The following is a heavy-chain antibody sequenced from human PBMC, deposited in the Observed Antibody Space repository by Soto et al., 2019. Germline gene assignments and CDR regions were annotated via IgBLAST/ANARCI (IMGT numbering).Heavy chain of an antibody. CDR2: ISNSGST. CDR1: GDSVTSATYY. D-gene: IGHD3-16*01. V-gene: IGHV4-61*01. CDR3: ARVVWQVYYYYAMDV. J-gene: IGHJ6*02. Sequence: QVQLQESGPGLVKPSETLSLTCTVSGDSVTSATYYWTWIRQPPGKVLEWIGHISNSGSTHYNPSFKSRVTISVDTSKTQFSLNLRSVTAADTAVYYCARVVWQVYYYYAMDVWGQGTTVTVSS.